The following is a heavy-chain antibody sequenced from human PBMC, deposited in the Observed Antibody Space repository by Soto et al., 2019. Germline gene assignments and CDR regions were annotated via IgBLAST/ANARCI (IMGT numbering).Heavy chain of an antibody. CDR3: ARRRTVTTVNSFWFDP. V-gene: IGHV4-39*01. CDR1: GGSISSSSYY. D-gene: IGHD4-17*01. CDR2: IYYSGST. J-gene: IGHJ5*02. Sequence: SETLSLTCTVSGGSISSSSYYWGWIRQPPGKGLEWIVSIYYSGSTYYNPSLKSRVTISVDTSKNQFSLKLSSVTAADTAVYYCARRRTVTTVNSFWFDPWGQGTLVTVSS.